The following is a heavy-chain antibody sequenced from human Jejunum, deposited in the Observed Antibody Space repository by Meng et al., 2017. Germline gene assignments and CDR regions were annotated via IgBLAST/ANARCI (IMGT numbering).Heavy chain of an antibody. CDR1: GFKFDDYI. J-gene: IGHJ3*01. Sequence: ESLKIPCTASGFKFDDYIMYWVRQSPEKGLELVSFISWDSGSTAYADSVKGRFSISRHNTENSVSLEMNSLRADDTARYYCAKGRRPYCGGDCALDALDVWGQGTQVTVSS. V-gene: IGHV3-43*01. CDR3: AKGRRPYCGGDCALDALDV. D-gene: IGHD2-21*02. CDR2: ISWDSGST.